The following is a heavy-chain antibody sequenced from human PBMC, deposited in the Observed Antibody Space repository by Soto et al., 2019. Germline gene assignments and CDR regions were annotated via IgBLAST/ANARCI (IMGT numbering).Heavy chain of an antibody. V-gene: IGHV4-31*03. CDR2: INYSGTT. CDR3: AREAQGRYFDWSFDY. Sequence: SETLSLTCSVSGGSFSSDSFIWSWVRQFPGKGLEWIGYINYSGTTYYNPSLRSRITMSVDTSKNQFSLKLSSVTAADTAVYYCAREAQGRYFDWSFDYWGQGTLVTVSS. D-gene: IGHD3-9*01. CDR1: GGSFSSDSFI. J-gene: IGHJ4*02.